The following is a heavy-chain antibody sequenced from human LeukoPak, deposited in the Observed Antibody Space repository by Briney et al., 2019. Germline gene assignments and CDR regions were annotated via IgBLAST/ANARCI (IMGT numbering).Heavy chain of an antibody. CDR1: GFTFSSYA. V-gene: IGHV3-23*01. J-gene: IGHJ5*02. D-gene: IGHD2-15*01. CDR2: ISGSGGST. CDR3: AKDGGDIVVVVAADGINWFDP. Sequence: GGSLRLSCAASGFTFSSYAMSWVRHAPGKGLEWVSAISGSGGSTYYADSVKGRFTISRDNSKNTLYLQMNSLRAEDTAVYYCAKDGGDIVVVVAADGINWFDPWGQGTLVTVSS.